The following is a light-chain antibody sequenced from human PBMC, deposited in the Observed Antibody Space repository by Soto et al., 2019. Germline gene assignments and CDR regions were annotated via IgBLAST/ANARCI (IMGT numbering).Light chain of an antibody. CDR1: SGHSSHA. J-gene: IGLJ7*01. V-gene: IGLV4-69*01. CDR3: QTWGTGIQVI. Sequence: QLVLTQSPSASASLGASVKLTCTLSSGHSSHAITWHQQQPEKGPRYLMKLNSDGSHTKGDGIPDRFSGSSSGAERYLTISSLQSEDEADYYCQTWGTGIQVIFGGGTQLTVL. CDR2: LNSDGSH.